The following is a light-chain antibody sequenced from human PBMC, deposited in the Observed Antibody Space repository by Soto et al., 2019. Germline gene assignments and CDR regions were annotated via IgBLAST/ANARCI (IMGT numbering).Light chain of an antibody. CDR3: QQYGTSEII. CDR2: DTS. V-gene: IGKV3-20*01. J-gene: IGKJ5*01. Sequence: IVLNQSPATLSVSPGERATLPCRASQSVSSNLAWYQQKPGQAPRLLIYDTSSRASGIPDRFSGSGSGTDFTLTISRLETEDFAVFFCQQYGTSEIIFGQGSRLEI. CDR1: QSVSSN.